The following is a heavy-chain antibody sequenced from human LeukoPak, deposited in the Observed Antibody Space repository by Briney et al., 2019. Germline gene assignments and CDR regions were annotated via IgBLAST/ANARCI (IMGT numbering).Heavy chain of an antibody. CDR1: GFTFSSYG. D-gene: IGHD3-3*01. Sequence: GGSLRLSCAASGFTFSSYGMSWVRQAPGKGLEWVSAISGSGGSTYYADSVKGRFTISRDNSKNTLYLQMNSLRAEDTAVYYCAKDPSGLRFLEWLLSLDYWGQGTLVTVSS. V-gene: IGHV3-23*01. CDR3: AKDPSGLRFLEWLLSLDY. J-gene: IGHJ4*02. CDR2: ISGSGGST.